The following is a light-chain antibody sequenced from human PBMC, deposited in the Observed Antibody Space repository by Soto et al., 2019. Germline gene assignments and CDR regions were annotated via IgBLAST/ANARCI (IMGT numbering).Light chain of an antibody. CDR2: EGS. J-gene: IGLJ3*02. CDR3: CSYAPTSTFLAV. V-gene: IGLV2-23*03. CDR1: SSGVGSYNL. Sequence: QSALTQAASVSGSPGQSITISCTGTSSGVGSYNLVSWYQHHPGKAPKLMIYEGSKRPSGVSNRFSGSKSGITASLTISGLQAEDEADYYCCSYAPTSTFLAVFGGGTKVTVL.